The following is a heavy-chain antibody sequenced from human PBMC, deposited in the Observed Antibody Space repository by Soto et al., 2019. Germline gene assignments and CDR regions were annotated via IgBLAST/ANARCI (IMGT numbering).Heavy chain of an antibody. CDR1: GYSFTSYW. J-gene: IGHJ6*02. V-gene: IGHV5-10-1*01. Sequence: GESLKISCKGSGYSFTSYWISWVRQMHGKGLEWMGRIDPSDSYTNYSPSFQGHVTISADKSISTAYLQWSSLKASDTAMYYCARLSGSGSYDYYYGMDVWGQGTTVTVSS. D-gene: IGHD3-10*01. CDR3: ARLSGSGSYDYYYGMDV. CDR2: IDPSDSYT.